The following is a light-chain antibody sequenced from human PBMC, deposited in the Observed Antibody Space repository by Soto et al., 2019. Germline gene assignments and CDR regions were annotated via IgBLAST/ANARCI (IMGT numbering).Light chain of an antibody. V-gene: IGLV2-14*01. CDR3: SSYASSSTQV. CDR2: EVS. Sequence: QSALTQPASVSGSPGQSITISCTGTSSDVGGHNYVSWYQQHPGKAPKLMIYEVSNRPSGVSNRFSGSKSGDTASLTISGLHPDDEADYYCSSYASSSTQVFGTGTKVTVL. CDR1: SSDVGGHNY. J-gene: IGLJ1*01.